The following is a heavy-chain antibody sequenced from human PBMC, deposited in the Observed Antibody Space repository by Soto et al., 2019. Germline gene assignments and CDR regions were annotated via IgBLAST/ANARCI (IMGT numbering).Heavy chain of an antibody. V-gene: IGHV3-23*01. CDR2: ISGSGGST. D-gene: IGHD6-19*01. Sequence: GGSLRLSCAASGFTFSSYAMSWVRQAPGKGLEWVSAISGSGGSTYYADSVKGRFTISRDNSKNTLYLQMNSLRAEDTAVYYCANSGYSSGWPDYWGQGTLVTVSS. J-gene: IGHJ4*02. CDR3: ANSGYSSGWPDY. CDR1: GFTFSSYA.